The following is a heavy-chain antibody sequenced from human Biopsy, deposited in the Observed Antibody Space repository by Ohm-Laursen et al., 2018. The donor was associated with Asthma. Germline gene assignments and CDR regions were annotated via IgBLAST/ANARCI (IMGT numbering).Heavy chain of an antibody. Sequence: SVKVSCKASGYTFINYAIHWVRQAPGHSLGWMGWINAANGNTKYSQKFQGRLTISRDTSASTAYMDLTSLRSEDTAVYYCARTYFDFLTGQVHDAFAMWGQGTMVTVSS. CDR2: INAANGNT. J-gene: IGHJ3*02. CDR1: GYTFINYA. V-gene: IGHV1-3*01. CDR3: ARTYFDFLTGQVHDAFAM. D-gene: IGHD3-9*01.